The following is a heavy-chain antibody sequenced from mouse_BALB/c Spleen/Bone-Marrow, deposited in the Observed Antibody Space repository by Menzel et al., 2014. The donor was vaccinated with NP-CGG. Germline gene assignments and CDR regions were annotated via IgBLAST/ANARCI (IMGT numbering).Heavy chain of an antibody. Sequence: VQLQQSGAELVKPGASVKLSCSASGFNIKDTYIHWVKQRPEQGLEWIGRIDPANGNTKYDPKFQGKATVTADTSANTGYLQLSSLTSEDTAXYXCADLGDYWGQGTTLTVSS. CDR3: ADLGDY. D-gene: IGHD4-1*01. CDR2: IDPANGNT. CDR1: GFNIKDTY. J-gene: IGHJ2*01. V-gene: IGHV14-3*02.